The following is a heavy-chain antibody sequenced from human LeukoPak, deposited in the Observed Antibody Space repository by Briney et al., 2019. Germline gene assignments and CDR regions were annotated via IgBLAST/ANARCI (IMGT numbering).Heavy chain of an antibody. D-gene: IGHD1-7*01. J-gene: IGHJ4*02. CDR2: ISSSSSYI. V-gene: IGHV3-21*01. CDR1: GFTFSSYS. Sequence: GGSLRLSCAASGFTFSSYSMNWVRHAPGKGLEWVSSISSSSSYIYYADSVKGRFTISRDNAKNSLYLQMNSLRAEDTAVYYCARGTGITGTTFGYWGQGTLVTVSS. CDR3: ARGTGITGTTFGY.